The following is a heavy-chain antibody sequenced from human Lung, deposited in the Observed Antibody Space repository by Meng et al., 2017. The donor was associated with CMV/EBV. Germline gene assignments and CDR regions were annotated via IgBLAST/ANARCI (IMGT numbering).Heavy chain of an antibody. CDR2: ISSSSSYI. V-gene: IGHV3-21*01. D-gene: IGHD6-25*01. CDR1: GFTFSSFT. Sequence: SCAASGFTFSSFTMNWVRQAPGKGLEWISSISSSSSYIYYPDSVRGRFTISRDNAQNSLYLQMSSLRAEDTAVYYCARLGQYSSDAGYFDDLGQGXLVTVSS. CDR3: ARLGQYSSDAGYFDD. J-gene: IGHJ4*02.